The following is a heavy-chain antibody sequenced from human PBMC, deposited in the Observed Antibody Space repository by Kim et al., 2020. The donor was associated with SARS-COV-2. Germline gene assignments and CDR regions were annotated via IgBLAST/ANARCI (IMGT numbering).Heavy chain of an antibody. CDR3: ASQDQDDYITGLLPH. D-gene: IGHD4-4*01. Sequence: GGSLRLSCAASGFTFSDYYMSWIRQAPGKGLEWVSYISSSGSTIYYADSVKGRFTISRDNAKNSLYLQMNSLRAEDTAVYYCASQDQDDYITGLLPHWGQGTLVTVSS. V-gene: IGHV3-11*01. J-gene: IGHJ4*02. CDR2: ISSSGSTI. CDR1: GFTFSDYY.